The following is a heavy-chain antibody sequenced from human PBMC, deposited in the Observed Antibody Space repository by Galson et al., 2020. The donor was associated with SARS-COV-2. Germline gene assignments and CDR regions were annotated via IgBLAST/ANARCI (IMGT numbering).Heavy chain of an antibody. CDR3: ARANSSYNWFDP. J-gene: IGHJ5*02. Sequence: KMSGPTLVKPTQTLTLTCTFSGFSLSTSEVGVGWIRQPPGKALEWLALIYWDDVKNYSPSLRSRLTITKDTSKNQVVLSMTNIDPVDTATYYCARANSSYNWFDPWGQGTLVTVSS. CDR1: GFSLSTSEVG. CDR2: IYWDDVK. V-gene: IGHV2-5*02. D-gene: IGHD2-8*01.